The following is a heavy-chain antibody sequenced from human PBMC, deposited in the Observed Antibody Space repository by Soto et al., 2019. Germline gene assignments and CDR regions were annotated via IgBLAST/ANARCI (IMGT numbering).Heavy chain of an antibody. J-gene: IGHJ4*02. V-gene: IGHV3-53*01. CDR1: GFTVSYNY. D-gene: IGHD3-10*01. Sequence: SLRLSCAASGFTVSYNYMSWVRQAPGKGLEWLSVLYSGGNTYYADSVKGRFTISRDNTKNTLYLQMNSLGAEDTAVYYCARQKTLGEFDYWGQGTLVTVSP. CDR3: ARQKTLGEFDY. CDR2: LYSGGNT.